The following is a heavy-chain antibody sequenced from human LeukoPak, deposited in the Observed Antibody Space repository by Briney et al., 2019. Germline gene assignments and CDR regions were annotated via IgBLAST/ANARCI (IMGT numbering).Heavy chain of an antibody. J-gene: IGHJ4*02. CDR1: GFSFSSSW. Sequence: GGSLRLSCAASGFSFSSSWMAWVRQAPGQGLEWVANLKQDAYQTFYLESVKGRFTISRDNAKNSLYLYMNSLRVEDTAMYYCARDRRSGLDHWGQGALVTVSS. V-gene: IGHV3-7*03. D-gene: IGHD6-19*01. CDR3: ARDRRSGLDH. CDR2: LKQDAYQT.